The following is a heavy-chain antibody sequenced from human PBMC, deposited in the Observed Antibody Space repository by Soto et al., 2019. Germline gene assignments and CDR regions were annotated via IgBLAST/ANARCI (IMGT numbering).Heavy chain of an antibody. J-gene: IGHJ4*02. CDR1: GFTFSAFA. CDR3: AKRLSREHAYFEY. CDR2: ISYDGTNE. D-gene: IGHD1-26*01. V-gene: IGHV3-30*18. Sequence: PGGSLRLSCTGSGFTFSAFAIYWVRQAPCKGLESVALISYDGTNEDYAESVRGRFTISRDNSKNTLYLDMYSLSAEDSAVYFCAKRLSREHAYFEYWGQGTLLPVCS.